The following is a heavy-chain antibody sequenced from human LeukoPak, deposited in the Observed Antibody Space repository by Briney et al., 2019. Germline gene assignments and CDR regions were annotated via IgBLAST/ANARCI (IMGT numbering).Heavy chain of an antibody. J-gene: IGHJ4*02. CDR3: TRDVAFWTGYPFDS. V-gene: IGHV3-21*01. D-gene: IGHD3/OR15-3a*01. CDR2: IDNTGSFI. CDR1: GFTFSSYA. Sequence: PGGSLRLSCAASGFTFSSYAMHWVRQAPGKGLEWVSSIDNTGSFIYYADSVKGRFTISRDNTENSLYLQMNSLRGEDTAVYYCTRDVAFWTGYPFDSWGQGTLVTVSS.